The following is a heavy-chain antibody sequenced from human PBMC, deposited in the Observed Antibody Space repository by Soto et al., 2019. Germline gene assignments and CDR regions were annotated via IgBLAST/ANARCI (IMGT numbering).Heavy chain of an antibody. V-gene: IGHV4-61*01. Sequence: LSLTCTVSGGSVSSSSYYWSWIRQPPGKGLEWIGYIYYTGSTNYNSSLKSRVTISPDTSKNQFSLKLSSVTAADTAVYYCARTAYCSGGSCYFGWFDPWGQGTPVTVSS. CDR2: IYYTGST. CDR3: ARTAYCSGGSCYFGWFDP. D-gene: IGHD2-15*01. J-gene: IGHJ5*02. CDR1: GGSVSSSSYY.